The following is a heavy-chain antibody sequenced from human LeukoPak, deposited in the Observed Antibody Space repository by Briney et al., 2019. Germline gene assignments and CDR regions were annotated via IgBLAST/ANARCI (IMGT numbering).Heavy chain of an antibody. D-gene: IGHD6-19*01. CDR1: GFTVSSNY. V-gene: IGHV3-53*01. Sequence: PGGSLRLSCAASGFTVSSNYMSWVRQAPGKGLEWVSVIYSGGSTYYADSVKGRFTISRDTSKNTLYLQMNSLRAEDTAVYYCAKIDSIAVAGEGDYWGQGTLVTVSS. CDR3: AKIDSIAVAGEGDY. CDR2: IYSGGST. J-gene: IGHJ4*02.